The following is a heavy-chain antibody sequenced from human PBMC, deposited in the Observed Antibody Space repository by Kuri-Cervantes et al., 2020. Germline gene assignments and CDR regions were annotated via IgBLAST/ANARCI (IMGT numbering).Heavy chain of an antibody. Sequence: GESRKISCAASGFTFSSYWMSWVRQAPGKGLEWVANIKEDGSEKYYVDSVKGRFTISRDNAKNSLFLQMNSLRAEDTAVYYCARDTSGYDCWGKGTTVTVSS. J-gene: IGHJ6*04. CDR1: GFTFSSYW. V-gene: IGHV3-7*04. D-gene: IGHD3-22*01. CDR3: ARDTSGYDC. CDR2: IKEDGSEK.